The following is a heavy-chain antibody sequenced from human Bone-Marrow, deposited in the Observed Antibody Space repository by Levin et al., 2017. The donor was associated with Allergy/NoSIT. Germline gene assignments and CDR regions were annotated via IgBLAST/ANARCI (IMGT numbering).Heavy chain of an antibody. CDR1: GGTFSSYA. D-gene: IGHD3-10*01. CDR3: ARARVEYYYMDV. CDR2: IIPIFGTA. J-gene: IGHJ6*03. Sequence: KISCKASGGTFSSYAISWVRQAPGQGLEWMGGIIPIFGTANYAQKFQGRVTITADESTSTAYMELSSLRSEDTAVYYCARARVEYYYMDVWGKGTTVTVSS. V-gene: IGHV1-69*01.